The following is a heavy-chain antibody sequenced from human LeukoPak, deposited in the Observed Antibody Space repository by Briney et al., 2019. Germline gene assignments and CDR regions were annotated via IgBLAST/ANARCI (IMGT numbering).Heavy chain of an antibody. CDR2: IYYSGST. D-gene: IGHD3-10*01. Sequence: SETLSLTCTVSGGSISSYYWSWIRQPPGKGLEWIGYIYYSGSTNYNPSLKSRVTISVDTSKNQFSLKLGSVTAADTAVYYCAREPAGRITMVRGVITRYGMDVWGQGTTVTVSS. CDR3: AREPAGRITMVRGVITRYGMDV. J-gene: IGHJ6*02. V-gene: IGHV4-59*01. CDR1: GGSISSYY.